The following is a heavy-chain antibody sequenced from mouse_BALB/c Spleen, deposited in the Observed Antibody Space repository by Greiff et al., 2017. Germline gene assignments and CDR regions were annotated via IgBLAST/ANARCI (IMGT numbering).Heavy chain of an antibody. Sequence: EVQVVESGGGLVKPGGSLKLSCAASGFTFSDYYMYWVRQTPEKRLEWVATISDGGSYTYYPDSVKGRFTISRDNAKNTLYLQMSSLKSEDTAMYYCARGDYYGSSFAYWGQGTLVTVSA. D-gene: IGHD1-1*01. CDR2: ISDGGSYT. V-gene: IGHV5-4*02. J-gene: IGHJ3*01. CDR1: GFTFSDYY. CDR3: ARGDYYGSSFAY.